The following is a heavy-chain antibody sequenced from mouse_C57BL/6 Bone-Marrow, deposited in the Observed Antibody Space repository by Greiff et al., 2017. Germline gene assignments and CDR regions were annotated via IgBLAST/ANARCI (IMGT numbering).Heavy chain of an antibody. D-gene: IGHD1-1*01. V-gene: IGHV1-69*01. J-gene: IGHJ4*01. Sequence: VQLQQPGAELVMPGASVKLSCKASGYTFTSYWMHWVKQRPGQGLEWIGEIDPSDSYTNYNQKFKGKSTLTVDKSYSTAYMQRSSLTSEDSAVYYCARSDYYGSSAYYAMDYWGQGTSVTVSS. CDR3: ARSDYYGSSAYYAMDY. CDR2: IDPSDSYT. CDR1: GYTFTSYW.